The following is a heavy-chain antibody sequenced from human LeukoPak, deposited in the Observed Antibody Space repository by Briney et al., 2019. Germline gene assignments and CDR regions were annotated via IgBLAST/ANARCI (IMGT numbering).Heavy chain of an antibody. CDR2: MNPNSGNT. CDR1: GYTFTSYD. J-gene: IGHJ6*02. V-gene: IGHV1-8*01. Sequence: GASVKVSCKASGYTFTSYDLNWVRQATGQGLEWMGWMNPNSGNTGYAQKFQGRVTMTRNTSISTAYMELSSLRSEDTAVYYCARVKMVRGALKNYYYYFGMDVWGQGITVTVSS. D-gene: IGHD3-10*01. CDR3: ARVKMVRGALKNYYYYFGMDV.